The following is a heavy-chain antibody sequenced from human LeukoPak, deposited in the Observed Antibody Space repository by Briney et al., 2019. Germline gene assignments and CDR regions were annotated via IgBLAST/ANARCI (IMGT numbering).Heavy chain of an antibody. D-gene: IGHD3-22*01. CDR3: ARPPTTITTPFAY. CDR1: GYSFSNYY. Sequence: GESLKISCKGSGYSFSNYYIGWVRQTPGKGLEWMGIIYPGDSDTRYSPSFQGQVTISADKSISSAYLQWSSLKASDTAMYYCARPPTTITTPFAYWGQGTLVTVSS. V-gene: IGHV5-51*01. J-gene: IGHJ4*02. CDR2: IYPGDSDT.